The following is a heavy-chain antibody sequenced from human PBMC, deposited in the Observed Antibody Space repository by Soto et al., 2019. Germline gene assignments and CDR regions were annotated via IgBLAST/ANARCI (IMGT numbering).Heavy chain of an antibody. D-gene: IGHD6-13*01. Sequence: GGSLRLSCAASGFTFSTYALSWVRQAPGKGPEWVSTISISGDSTFYADSVKGRFTISRDNSKNTLYLQVSSLRAEDTAVYYCAKRWAYAFDIWGQGTMVTVSS. J-gene: IGHJ3*02. CDR2: ISISGDST. CDR3: AKRWAYAFDI. CDR1: GFTFSTYA. V-gene: IGHV3-23*01.